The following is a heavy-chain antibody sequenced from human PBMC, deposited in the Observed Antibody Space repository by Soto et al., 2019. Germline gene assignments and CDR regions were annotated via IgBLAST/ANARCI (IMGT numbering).Heavy chain of an antibody. CDR2: ISGTGDNT. V-gene: IGHV3-23*01. CDR3: AKDRYGADWYFDL. Sequence: EVQLLESGGGLVQPGGSLRLSCAASGFTFSSFAMNWVRQAPGKGLEWVSSISGTGDNTHHADSVKGRLTISRDNSKNTLYLQMDSLRAEDTAVYYCAKDRYGADWYFDLWGRGTLVTVS. CDR1: GFTFSSFA. D-gene: IGHD1-26*01. J-gene: IGHJ2*01.